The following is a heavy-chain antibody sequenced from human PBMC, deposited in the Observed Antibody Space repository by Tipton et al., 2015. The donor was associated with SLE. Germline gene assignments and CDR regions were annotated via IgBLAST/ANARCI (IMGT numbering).Heavy chain of an antibody. V-gene: IGHV3-53*05. CDR3: AKGEIGELEGYVDY. D-gene: IGHD1-7*01. Sequence: SLRLSCAASGLTVTSNYMSWVRQAPGKGLEWVSIIHSGGSTYYTDSVKGRFTISRDNAKNSLYLQMNSLRAEDTALYYCAKGEIGELEGYVDYWGQGTPVTVSS. J-gene: IGHJ4*02. CDR1: GLTVTSNY. CDR2: IHSGGST.